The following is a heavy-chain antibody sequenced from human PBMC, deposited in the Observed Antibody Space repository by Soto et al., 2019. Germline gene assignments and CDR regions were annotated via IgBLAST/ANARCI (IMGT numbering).Heavy chain of an antibody. CDR2: IYWDDTK. Sequence: QITLKESGPTLVKPTQTLTLTCTFSGFSLSTSGVGVGWIRQSPGKALEWLALIYWDDTKRYSPSLRSRLTTTKDNSKNQVVLTMTNMDPVDTATHYCAHYERDYYDHSGYYPVVWGQGTLVTVSS. J-gene: IGHJ4*02. CDR3: AHYERDYYDHSGYYPVV. V-gene: IGHV2-5*02. CDR1: GFSLSTSGVG. D-gene: IGHD3-22*01.